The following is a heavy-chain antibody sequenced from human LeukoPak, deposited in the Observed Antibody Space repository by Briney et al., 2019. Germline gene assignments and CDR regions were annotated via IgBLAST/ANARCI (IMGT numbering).Heavy chain of an antibody. CDR3: AKYYYGSGSYYKGLDY. Sequence: GGSLRLSCAASGFTFSSYWMSWVRQAPGKGLEWVANIKQDGGEKYYVDSVKGRFTISRDNAKNSLYLQMNSLRAEDTAVYYCAKYYYGSGSYYKGLDYWGQGTLVTVSS. CDR2: IKQDGGEK. D-gene: IGHD3-10*01. J-gene: IGHJ4*02. CDR1: GFTFSSYW. V-gene: IGHV3-7*01.